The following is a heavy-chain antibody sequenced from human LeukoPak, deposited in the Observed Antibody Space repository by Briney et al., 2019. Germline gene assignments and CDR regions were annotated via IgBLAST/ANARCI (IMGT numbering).Heavy chain of an antibody. CDR3: ARIVGATVPQGGYGYFDY. CDR2: ISDNGANT. CDR1: GFTFPNNV. V-gene: IGHV3-23*01. J-gene: IGHJ4*02. Sequence: GGSLRLSCAASGFTFPNNVMSWVRQAPGRGLEWVSSISDNGANTYYADSVKGRFTISRDNSKNTLYLQMNSLRAEDTAVYYCARIVGATVPQGGYGYFDYWGQGTLVTVSS. D-gene: IGHD1-26*01.